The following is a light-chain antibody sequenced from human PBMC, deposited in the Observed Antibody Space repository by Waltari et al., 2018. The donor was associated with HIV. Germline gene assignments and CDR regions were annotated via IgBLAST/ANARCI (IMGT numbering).Light chain of an antibody. Sequence: SYELTQPPSVSVSPGQTASITCPGDNLGDKYACWYQQKPGQSPVLVIYQDSKRPSGIPWRFSGSNSGNTATLTISGTQAMDEADYYCQAWDSSVVFGGGTKLTVL. CDR1: NLGDKY. V-gene: IGLV3-1*01. CDR3: QAWDSSVV. J-gene: IGLJ2*01. CDR2: QDS.